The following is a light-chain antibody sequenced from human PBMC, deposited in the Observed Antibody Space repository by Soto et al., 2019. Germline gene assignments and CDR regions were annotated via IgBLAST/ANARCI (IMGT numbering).Light chain of an antibody. V-gene: IGLV2-14*01. CDR2: EVS. J-gene: IGLJ1*01. Sequence: QSVLTQPASVSGSPGQSITISCTGTSSDVGGYNYVSWYQQHPGKAPKLMIYEVSNRPSGVSNRFSGSKSGNTASLTIYGLQTEDEADYYCSSYTRSRTPNVFGTGTKVTVL. CDR3: SSYTRSRTPNV. CDR1: SSDVGGYNY.